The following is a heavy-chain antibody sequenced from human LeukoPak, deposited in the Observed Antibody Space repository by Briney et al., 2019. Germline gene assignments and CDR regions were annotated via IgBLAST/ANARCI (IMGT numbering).Heavy chain of an antibody. D-gene: IGHD5-24*01. V-gene: IGHV3-66*02. CDR1: GFTVSSNY. Sequence: GGSLRLSCAASGFTVSSNYMSWVRQAPGKGLEWVSVIYSGGSTYYADSVKGRFTISRDNSKNTLHLQMNSLRAEDTAVYYCARPRDGYDDASDIWGQGTMVTVSS. CDR3: ARPRDGYDDASDI. CDR2: IYSGGST. J-gene: IGHJ3*02.